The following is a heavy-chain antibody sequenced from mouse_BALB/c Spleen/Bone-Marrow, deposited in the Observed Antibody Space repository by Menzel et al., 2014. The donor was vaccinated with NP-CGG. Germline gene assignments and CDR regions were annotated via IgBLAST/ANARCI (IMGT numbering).Heavy chain of an antibody. V-gene: IGHV5-17*02. D-gene: IGHD4-1*01. CDR3: TRGGNWEDFDY. Sequence: DVQLQESGGGLVQPGGSRKLSCAASGSTFSSFGMHWVRQAPERGLEWVAYISSGSSTIYYADTVKGRFTISRDNPKNTLFLQMTSLRPEDTAMYYCTRGGNWEDFDYWGQGTTLTVFS. CDR2: ISSGSSTI. CDR1: GSTFSSFG. J-gene: IGHJ2*01.